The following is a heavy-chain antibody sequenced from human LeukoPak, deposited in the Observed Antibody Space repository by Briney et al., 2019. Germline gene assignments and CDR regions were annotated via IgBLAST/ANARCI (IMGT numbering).Heavy chain of an antibody. D-gene: IGHD6-19*01. J-gene: IGHJ4*02. Sequence: GGSLRLSCAASGFTFDDHDMSWIRQAPGKGLEWVSYISGSGKTIYSADSVKGRFTISRDSVNNSLYLQMDSLGAEDTAVYYCASGWYKFYFEHWGQGILVSVSS. CDR1: GFTFDDHD. V-gene: IGHV3-11*01. CDR2: ISGSGKTI. CDR3: ASGWYKFYFEH.